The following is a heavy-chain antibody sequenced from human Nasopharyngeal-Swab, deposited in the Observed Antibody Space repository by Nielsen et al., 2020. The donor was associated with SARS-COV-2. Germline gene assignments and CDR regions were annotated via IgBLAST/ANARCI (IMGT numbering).Heavy chain of an antibody. Sequence: GESLKISCKGSGYSFTTYWIGWVRQMPGKGLEWMGIIYPGDSNTRYSPSFQGQVTISVDKYSSTAYLQWSSLKASDTAMYYCARPMRPMGHYYFGMDVWGQGTTVTVSS. CDR2: IYPGDSNT. CDR1: GYSFTTYW. V-gene: IGHV5-51*01. CDR3: ARPMRPMGHYYFGMDV. J-gene: IGHJ6*02. D-gene: IGHD1-26*01.